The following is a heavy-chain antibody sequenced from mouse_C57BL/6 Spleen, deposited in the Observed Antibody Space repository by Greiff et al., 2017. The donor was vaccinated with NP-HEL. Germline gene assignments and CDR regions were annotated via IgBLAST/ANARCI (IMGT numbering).Heavy chain of an antibody. D-gene: IGHD3-2*02. Sequence: QVQLQQSGAELVKPGASVKISCKASGYAFSSYWMNWVKQRPGKGLEWIGQIYPGDGDTNYNGKFKGKATLTADKSSSTAYMQLSSLTSEDSAVYFWARDEGQLRSWFAYWGQGTLVTVSA. CDR1: GYAFSSYW. J-gene: IGHJ3*01. V-gene: IGHV1-80*01. CDR2: IYPGDGDT. CDR3: ARDEGQLRSWFAY.